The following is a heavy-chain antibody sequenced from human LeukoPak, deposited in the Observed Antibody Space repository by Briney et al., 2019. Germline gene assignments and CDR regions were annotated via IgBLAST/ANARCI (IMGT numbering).Heavy chain of an antibody. D-gene: IGHD6-19*01. CDR3: ATAPLNGYTSGWYSFDY. J-gene: IGHJ4*02. CDR1: GGSFNSYA. Sequence: SVKVSCKTSGGSFNSYAISWVRQAPGQGLQWMGGIIPIFGTAVYAQNFQDRVTITADESTSTAYMELSSLRSEDTAVYYCATAPLNGYTSGWYSFDYWGQGTLVTVSS. V-gene: IGHV1-69*13. CDR2: IIPIFGTA.